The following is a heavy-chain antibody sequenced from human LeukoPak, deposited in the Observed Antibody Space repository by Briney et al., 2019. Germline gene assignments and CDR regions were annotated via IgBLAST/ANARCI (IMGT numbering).Heavy chain of an antibody. V-gene: IGHV1-69*10. CDR3: ARGLPGYDILTDSRRGAFDI. D-gene: IGHD3-9*01. CDR2: IIPILGIA. J-gene: IGHJ3*02. Sequence: SVKVSCRASGGTFSSYALSWVRQAPGQGLEWMGRIIPILGIANYAQKFQGRVTITADKSTSTAYMELSSLRSEDTAVYYCARGLPGYDILTDSRRGAFDIWGQGTMVTVSS. CDR1: GGTFSSYA.